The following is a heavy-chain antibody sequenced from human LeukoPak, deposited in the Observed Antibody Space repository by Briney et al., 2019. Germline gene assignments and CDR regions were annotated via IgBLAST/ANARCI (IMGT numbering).Heavy chain of an antibody. CDR1: GGSISSINCY. D-gene: IGHD3-3*01. J-gene: IGHJ5*02. CDR3: ASNPTYYDFWSTNYTRGWFDP. V-gene: IGHV4-39*01. CDR2: IYYGGST. Sequence: SETLSLTCTVSGGSISSINCYWAWIRQPPGKGLEWIGSIYYGGSTYYNPSLKSRVTISVDTSKNQFSLKLSSVTAADTAVYYCASNPTYYDFWSTNYTRGWFDPWGQGTLITVSS.